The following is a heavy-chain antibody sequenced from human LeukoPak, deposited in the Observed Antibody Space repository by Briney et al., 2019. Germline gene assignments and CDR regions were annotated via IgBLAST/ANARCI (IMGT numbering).Heavy chain of an antibody. CDR3: AKDSYSRGDY. Sequence: GGSLRLSCAASGLTFSSHWVSWARQAPGKGLEWVANIKQDGSVKTYVDSVKGRFTISRDNAKNSLYLQMNSLRAEDTAVYYCAKDSYSRGDYWGQGTLVTVSS. V-gene: IGHV3-7*01. D-gene: IGHD6-13*01. CDR2: IKQDGSVK. CDR1: GLTFSSHW. J-gene: IGHJ4*02.